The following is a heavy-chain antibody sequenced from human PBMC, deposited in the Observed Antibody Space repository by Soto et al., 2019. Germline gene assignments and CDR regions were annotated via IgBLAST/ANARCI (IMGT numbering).Heavy chain of an antibody. Sequence: QVQLVESGGGVVQPGRSLRLSCAASGFTFSSYDLHWVRQAPGKGLQWVAVISSDGTTEYYADSVKGRFTISRDNSKNTLFLQMNSLRVEDAAVYYCATVNYDYVWGSYRRRQVDYRGQGTLVTVSS. CDR3: ATVNYDYVWGSYRRRQVDY. V-gene: IGHV3-30-3*01. J-gene: IGHJ4*02. CDR2: ISSDGTTE. D-gene: IGHD3-16*02. CDR1: GFTFSSYD.